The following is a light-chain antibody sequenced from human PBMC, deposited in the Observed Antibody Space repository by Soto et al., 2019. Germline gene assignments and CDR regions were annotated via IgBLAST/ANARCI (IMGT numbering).Light chain of an antibody. Sequence: VLTQSPGTLSLSPGERATLSCRASQSVSSSYLAWYQQKPGQAPRLLIYGASSRATGIPDRFSGSGSGTDFTLTISRLEPEDFAVYYCQQYGSSRTFGQGTKVDIK. J-gene: IGKJ1*01. CDR2: GAS. CDR1: QSVSSSY. V-gene: IGKV3-20*01. CDR3: QQYGSSRT.